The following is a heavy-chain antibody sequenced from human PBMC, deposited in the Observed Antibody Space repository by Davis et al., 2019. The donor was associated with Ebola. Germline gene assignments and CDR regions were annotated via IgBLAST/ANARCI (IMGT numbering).Heavy chain of an antibody. CDR2: FDPEDNEI. J-gene: IGHJ3*01. CDR3: AAGGSRGGFDV. D-gene: IGHD3-16*01. Sequence: AASVKVSCKVSGYILTELSIHWVRQAPGQGLEWMGNFDPEDNEIIYAHKFEGRVTMTEDTSAHTAYMELSRLRSDDSAVYYCAAGGSRGGFDVWGQGTMATVS. V-gene: IGHV1-24*01. CDR1: GYILTELS.